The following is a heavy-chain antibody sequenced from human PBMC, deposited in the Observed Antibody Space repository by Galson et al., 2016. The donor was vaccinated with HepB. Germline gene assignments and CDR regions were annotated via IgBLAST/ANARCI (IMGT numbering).Heavy chain of an antibody. V-gene: IGHV3-11*06. D-gene: IGHD3-3*01. CDR1: GFTFTDYY. J-gene: IGHJ5*02. Sequence: SLRLSCAASGFTFTDYYMSWIRQAPETGLEWVSYINSAGSYTDYADSVKGRFTISRDNAKNSIYLQMNSLRAEDTAVYYCARDWHHWSGSCGPFDPWGQGTPVTVSS. CDR2: INSAGSYT. CDR3: ARDWHHWSGSCGPFDP.